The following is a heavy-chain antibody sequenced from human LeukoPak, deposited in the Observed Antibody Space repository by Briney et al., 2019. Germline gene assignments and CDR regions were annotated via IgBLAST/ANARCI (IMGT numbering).Heavy chain of an antibody. J-gene: IGHJ4*02. CDR2: ISSSGSTK. CDR1: GFTSGFTFSDYE. D-gene: IGHD6-19*01. CDR3: TTITVAAAFDY. V-gene: IGHV3-48*03. Sequence: PGGSLRLSCAVSGFTSGFTFSDYEVNWVRQAPGKGLEWVSYISSSGSTKYYADSVKGRFTISRDNAKNSLYLQMNSLRAEDTAVYYCTTITVAAAFDYWGQGTLVTVSS.